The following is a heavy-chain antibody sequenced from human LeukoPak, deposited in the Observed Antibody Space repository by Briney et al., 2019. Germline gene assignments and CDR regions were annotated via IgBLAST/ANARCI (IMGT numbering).Heavy chain of an antibody. CDR1: GFTFGGSA. CDR3: SRTSDAAWYFDL. J-gene: IGHJ2*01. CDR2: VRSKDNGYAT. D-gene: IGHD6-25*01. Sequence: GGSLRLSCAASGFTFGGSAMHWVRQASGKGLEWVARVRSKDNGYATSYSASVRGRFTISRDDSKNMAYLQMDGLKTEDTAVYFCSRTSDAAWYFDLWGRGTLVTVSS. V-gene: IGHV3-73*01.